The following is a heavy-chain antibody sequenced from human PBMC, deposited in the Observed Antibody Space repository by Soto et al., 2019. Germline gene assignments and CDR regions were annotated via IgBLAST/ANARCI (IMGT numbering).Heavy chain of an antibody. D-gene: IGHD6-6*01. CDR2: IYYSGST. CDR3: ARDPRPYSSSHSNGFDF. V-gene: IGHV4-31*03. CDR1: GGSIRSGGYY. J-gene: IGHJ4*02. Sequence: QVQLQEPGPGLVKPSQTLSLTCTVSGGSIRSGGYYWSWIRQHPGKGLEGIGYIYYSGSTYYKPSLKSRVTISLDTSKNQFSLKLSSLTAADTAVYYCARDPRPYSSSHSNGFDFWGQGTLVTFSS.